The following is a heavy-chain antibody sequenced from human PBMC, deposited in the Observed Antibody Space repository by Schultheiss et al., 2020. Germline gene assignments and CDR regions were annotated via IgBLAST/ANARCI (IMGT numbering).Heavy chain of an antibody. D-gene: IGHD3-9*01. CDR2: IYYSGST. V-gene: IGHV4-39*01. CDR1: GGSISSSSYY. J-gene: IGHJ5*02. CDR3: VGDILTGLIP. Sequence: ETLSLTCTVSGGSISSSSYYWGWIRQPPGKGLEWIGSIYYSGSTYYNPSLKSRVTISVDTSKNQFSLKLSSVTAADTAVYYCVGDILTGLIPWGQGTLVTVSS.